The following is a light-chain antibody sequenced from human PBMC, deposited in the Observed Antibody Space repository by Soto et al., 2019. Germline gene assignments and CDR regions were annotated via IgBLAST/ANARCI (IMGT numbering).Light chain of an antibody. Sequence: EIVMTQSPATLSVSPGERVTLSCRASQSVSSNVAWYQQKPGQAPRLLIYGASTRATGIPARFSGSGSGTEFKLTISSLQSDDLAVYYCQQYNNWPPVTFGQGTRLEIK. CDR3: QQYNNWPPVT. CDR2: GAS. V-gene: IGKV3-15*01. J-gene: IGKJ5*01. CDR1: QSVSSN.